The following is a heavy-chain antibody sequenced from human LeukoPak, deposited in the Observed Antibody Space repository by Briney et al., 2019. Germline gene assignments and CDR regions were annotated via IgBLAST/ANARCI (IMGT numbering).Heavy chain of an antibody. CDR1: GFTFSSYA. Sequence: GGSLRLSCAASGFTFSSYARSWVRQAPGKGLEWVSAISGSGGSTYYADSVKGRFTISRDNSKNTLYLQMNSLRAEDTAVYYCAGVRGLTTVINMGYYMDVWGKGTTVTVSS. CDR3: AGVRGLTTVINMGYYMDV. D-gene: IGHD4-11*01. V-gene: IGHV3-23*01. CDR2: ISGSGGST. J-gene: IGHJ6*03.